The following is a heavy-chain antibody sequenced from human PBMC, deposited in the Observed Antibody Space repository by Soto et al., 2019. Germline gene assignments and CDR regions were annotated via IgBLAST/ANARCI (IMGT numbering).Heavy chain of an antibody. CDR2: IIPIFGTA. Sequence: QVQLVQSGAEVKKPGSSVKVSCKASGGTFSSYAISWVRQAPGQGLEWMGGIIPIFGTANYPQRFQGGVTIAADESTSTAYTELRRVRSDNTAVYFCASPAAGTGSYYYGKDVWGQGTTVTVSS. CDR1: GGTFSSYA. CDR3: ASPAAGTGSYYYGKDV. J-gene: IGHJ6*01. D-gene: IGHD6-13*01. V-gene: IGHV1-69*12.